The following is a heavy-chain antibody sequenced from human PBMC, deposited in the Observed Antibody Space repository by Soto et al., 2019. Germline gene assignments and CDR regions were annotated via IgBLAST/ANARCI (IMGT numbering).Heavy chain of an antibody. D-gene: IGHD6-19*01. J-gene: IGHJ4*01. CDR1: GCASSRDG. V-gene: IGHV1-18*04. Sequence: NRSCEATGCASSRDGISRVLHAAAQGLEWMGWISGYNGNTNYAQKVQGRVTMTTDTSTSTAYMELRSLRSDDTAVYYCARDRRRIAVAGFFGYWGHGTLVTVSS. CDR2: ISGYNGNT. CDR3: ARDRRRIAVAGFFGY.